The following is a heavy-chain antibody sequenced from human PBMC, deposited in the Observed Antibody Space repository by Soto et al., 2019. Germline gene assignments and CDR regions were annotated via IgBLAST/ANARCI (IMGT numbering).Heavy chain of an antibody. D-gene: IGHD4-4*01. CDR2: ISHSGTST. V-gene: IGHV3-23*01. CDR1: GFTFRNYA. Sequence: EVQLLESGGGLVQPGGSLRLSCAASGFTFRNYAMGWVRQAPGKGLEWVAGISHSGTSTYHIDSVKGRFTISTDISKNTVSLQMNSLGAEDTAVYYCAKSATTITTCFDSWGQGTLVAVSS. CDR3: AKSATTITTCFDS. J-gene: IGHJ4*02.